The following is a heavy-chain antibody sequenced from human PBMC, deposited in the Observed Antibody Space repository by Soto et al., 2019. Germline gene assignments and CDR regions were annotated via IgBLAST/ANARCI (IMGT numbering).Heavy chain of an antibody. V-gene: IGHV3-23*01. D-gene: IGHD3-16*02. CDR3: AKPGGLHLGELSRRRGDPFDY. Sequence: GGSLRLSCAASGFTFSSYAMSWVRQAPGKGLEWVSAISGSGGSTYYADSVKGRFTISRDNSKNTLYLQMNSLRAEDTAVYYCAKPGGLHLGELSRRRGDPFDYWGQGTLVTVSS. CDR2: ISGSGGST. J-gene: IGHJ4*02. CDR1: GFTFSSYA.